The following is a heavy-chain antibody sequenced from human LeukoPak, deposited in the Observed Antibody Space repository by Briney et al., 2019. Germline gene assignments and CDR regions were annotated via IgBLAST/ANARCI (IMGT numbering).Heavy chain of an antibody. Sequence: GGSLRLSCAASGFTFSSYWMSWVRQAPGKGLEWVANIKQDGSEKYYVDSVKGRFTISRDNAKNSLYLQMNSLRAEDTAVYYCARGQWRISIAAAGTWYFDYWGQGTLVTVSS. J-gene: IGHJ4*02. D-gene: IGHD6-13*01. V-gene: IGHV3-7*01. CDR3: ARGQWRISIAAAGTWYFDY. CDR2: IKQDGSEK. CDR1: GFTFSSYW.